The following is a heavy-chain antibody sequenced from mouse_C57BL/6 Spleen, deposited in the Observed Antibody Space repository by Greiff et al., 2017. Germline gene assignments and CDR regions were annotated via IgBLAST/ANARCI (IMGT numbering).Heavy chain of an antibody. CDR1: GFTFSDYY. CDR3: AREGFDYYGSSYWYFDV. V-gene: IGHV5-16*01. D-gene: IGHD1-1*01. CDR2: INYDGSST. J-gene: IGHJ1*03. Sequence: EVKVVESEGGLVQPGSSMKLSCTASGFTFSDYYMAWVRQVPEKGLEWVANINYDGSSTYYLDSLKSRFIISRDNAKNILYLQMSSLKSEDTATYYCAREGFDYYGSSYWYFDVWGTGTTVTVSS.